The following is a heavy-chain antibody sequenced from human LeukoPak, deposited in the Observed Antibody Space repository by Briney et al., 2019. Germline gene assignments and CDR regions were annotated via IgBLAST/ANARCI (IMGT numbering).Heavy chain of an antibody. D-gene: IGHD3-22*01. Sequence: SSVKVSCKASGGTFSSYAISWVRQAPGQGLEWMGRIIPIFGTANYAQKFQGRVTITTDESTSTAYMELSSLRSEDTAVYFCARVSNEYYSDSSGCYTDYWGQGTLVTVSS. V-gene: IGHV1-69*05. CDR1: GGTFSSYA. CDR2: IIPIFGTA. J-gene: IGHJ4*02. CDR3: ARVSNEYYSDSSGCYTDY.